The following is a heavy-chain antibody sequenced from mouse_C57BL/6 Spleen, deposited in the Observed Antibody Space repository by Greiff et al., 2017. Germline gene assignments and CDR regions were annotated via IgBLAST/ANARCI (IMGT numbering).Heavy chain of an antibody. V-gene: IGHV1-81*01. D-gene: IGHD4-1*01. CDR2: IYPRSGNT. J-gene: IGHJ3*01. CDR3: AREGELGGFAY. CDR1: GYTFTSYG. Sequence: QVQLKQSGAELARPGASVKLSCKASGYTFTSYGISWVKQRTGQGLEWIGEIYPRSGNTYYNEKFKGKATLTADKSSSTAYMELRSLTSEDSAVYFCAREGELGGFAYWGQGTLVTVSA.